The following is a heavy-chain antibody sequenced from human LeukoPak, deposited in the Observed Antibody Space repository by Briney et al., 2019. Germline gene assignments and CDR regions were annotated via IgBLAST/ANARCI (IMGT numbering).Heavy chain of an antibody. J-gene: IGHJ3*02. Sequence: PSQTLSLTCAVSGCSISSGGYSWSWIRQPPGKGLEWIGYIYHSGSTYYNPSLKSRVTISVDRSKNQFSLKLSSVTAADTAVYYCARVPDRGGKSAFDIWGQGTMVTVSS. D-gene: IGHD1-26*01. V-gene: IGHV4-30-2*01. CDR3: ARVPDRGGKSAFDI. CDR1: GCSISSGGYS. CDR2: IYHSGST.